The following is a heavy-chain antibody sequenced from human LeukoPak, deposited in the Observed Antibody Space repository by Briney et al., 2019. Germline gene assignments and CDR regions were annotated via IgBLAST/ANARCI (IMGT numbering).Heavy chain of an antibody. Sequence: PGGSLRLSCAVSGFTFSNYAMGWVRQAPGKGLNWVSGISGTGNSTYSADSVKGRFTISRDNSKNTLFLQMNNLRAEDTAVYYCANERSDYVWGTFRARGQGTLVTVSS. D-gene: IGHD3-16*02. CDR1: GFTFSNYA. J-gene: IGHJ4*02. CDR3: ANERSDYVWGTFRA. CDR2: ISGTGNST. V-gene: IGHV3-23*01.